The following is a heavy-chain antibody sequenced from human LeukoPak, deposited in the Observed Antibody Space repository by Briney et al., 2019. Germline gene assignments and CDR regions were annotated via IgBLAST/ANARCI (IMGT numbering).Heavy chain of an antibody. D-gene: IGHD2-2*01. CDR1: GFTFSSYA. CDR3: ATRRYCGSTSCSPFDY. J-gene: IGHJ4*02. Sequence: PGGSLRLSCAASGFTFSSYAMSWVPQAPGEGLEWVSSISNSGGSTYYTDPVKGRFTISRDNSKNTLYLQMSSLRAEDTAVYYCATRRYCGSTSCSPFDYWGQGTLVTVSS. V-gene: IGHV3-23*01. CDR2: ISNSGGST.